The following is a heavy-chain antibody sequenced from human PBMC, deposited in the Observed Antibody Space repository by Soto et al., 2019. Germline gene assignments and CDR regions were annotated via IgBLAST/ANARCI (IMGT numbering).Heavy chain of an antibody. CDR1: GFTFSSYG. Sequence: QVQLVESGGGVVQPGRSLRLSCAASGFTFSSYGMHWVRQAPGKGLEWVAVIWYDGSNKYYADSVKGRFTISRDNSKNTLYLQMNSLRAEDTAVYYCARDGFTMVRAVTTYYFDYWGQGTLVTVSS. CDR2: IWYDGSNK. CDR3: ARDGFTMVRAVTTYYFDY. D-gene: IGHD3-10*01. V-gene: IGHV3-33*01. J-gene: IGHJ4*02.